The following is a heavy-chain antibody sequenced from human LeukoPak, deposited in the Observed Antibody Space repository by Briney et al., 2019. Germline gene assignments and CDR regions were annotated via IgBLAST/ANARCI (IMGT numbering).Heavy chain of an antibody. V-gene: IGHV3-66*02. J-gene: IGHJ4*02. Sequence: GGSLRLSCAASGFSIRSYEMNWARQAPGKGLEWVSVIYSGGSTYYADSVKGRFTISRDNSKNTLYLQMNSLRAEDTAVYYCARVSGDSLTGYLDYWGQGTLVTVSS. CDR3: ARVSGDSLTGYLDY. D-gene: IGHD3-9*01. CDR2: IYSGGST. CDR1: GFSIRSYE.